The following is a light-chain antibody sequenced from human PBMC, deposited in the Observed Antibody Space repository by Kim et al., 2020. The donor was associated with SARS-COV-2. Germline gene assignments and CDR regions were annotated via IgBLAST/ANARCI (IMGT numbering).Light chain of an antibody. CDR2: WAS. J-gene: IGKJ4*01. CDR3: QQYYTAPPT. CDR1: QTILYRANNKNY. V-gene: IGKV4-1*01. Sequence: DIVMTHSPDSLAVSLGERATINCKSSQTILYRANNKNYLAWYQQKKGQPPRLLIYWASTRESGVPARFSGSGSGTNFTLAISGLQAEAGAVYSCQQYYTAPPTFGGGTKLEI.